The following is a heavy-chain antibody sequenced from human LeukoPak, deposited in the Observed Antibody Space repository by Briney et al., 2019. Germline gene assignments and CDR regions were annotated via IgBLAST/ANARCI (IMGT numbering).Heavy chain of an antibody. CDR3: AREEYDFWSGYSYYFDY. CDR2: INPDSGVS. Sequence: GASLKVSCKASGYTFTGYYMRWVRQAPGQGLEWMGRINPDSGVSNSAQKIKGWVTMTRDTSISTAYMELSRLRSDDTAVYYCAREEYDFWSGYSYYFDYWGQGTLVTVSS. J-gene: IGHJ4*02. CDR1: GYTFTGYY. V-gene: IGHV1-2*04. D-gene: IGHD3-3*01.